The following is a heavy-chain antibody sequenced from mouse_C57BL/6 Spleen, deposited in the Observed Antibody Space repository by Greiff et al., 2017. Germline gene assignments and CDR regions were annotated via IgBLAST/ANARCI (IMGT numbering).Heavy chain of an antibody. CDR3: ARPSIYDGSRLFAY. CDR1: GYTFTSYT. J-gene: IGHJ3*01. CDR2: INPSSGYT. Sequence: VMLVESGAELARPGASVKMSCKASGYTFTSYTMHWVKQRPGQGLEWIGYINPSSGYTKYNQKFKDKATLTADKSSSTAYMQLSSLTSEDSAVYYCARPSIYDGSRLFAYWGQGTLVTVSA. D-gene: IGHD2-3*01. V-gene: IGHV1-4*01.